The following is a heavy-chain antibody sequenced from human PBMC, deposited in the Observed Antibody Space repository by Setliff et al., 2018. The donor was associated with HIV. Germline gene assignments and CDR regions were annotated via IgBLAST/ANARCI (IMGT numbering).Heavy chain of an antibody. CDR2: IYTSGSP. D-gene: IGHD6-19*01. V-gene: IGHV4-61*09. Sequence: NPSETLSLTCSVSGGAVNSGNYHWAWIRQPAGKGLEWIGHIYTSGSPHYKSSLTSRLTISLDTSRNQFSLKLTSVTTADSATYYCARWVYNSAWSLDYWGQGTLVTVS. CDR3: ARWVYNSAWSLDY. J-gene: IGHJ4*02. CDR1: GGAVNSGNYH.